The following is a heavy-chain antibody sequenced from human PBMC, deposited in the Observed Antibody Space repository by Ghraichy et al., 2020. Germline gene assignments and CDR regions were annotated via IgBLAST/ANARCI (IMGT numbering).Heavy chain of an antibody. V-gene: IGHV4-59*01. D-gene: IGHD4-23*01. Sequence: SETLSLTCTVSGGSISSYYWSWIRQPPGKGVEWIGYIYDSGTTNYNPSLKSRVTISVDTSKNHFSLRLSSVTAADTAVYYCARGGPTHGGIFDYWGQGTLVTVSS. CDR3: ARGGPTHGGIFDY. CDR1: GGSISSYY. CDR2: IYDSGTT. J-gene: IGHJ4*02.